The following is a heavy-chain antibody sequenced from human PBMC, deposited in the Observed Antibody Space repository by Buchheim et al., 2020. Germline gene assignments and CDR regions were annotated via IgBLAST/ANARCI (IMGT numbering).Heavy chain of an antibody. CDR3: AKDRLTAVQAARGYYYYGMDV. V-gene: IGHV3-30*18. CDR2: ISYDGSNK. D-gene: IGHD6-6*01. CDR1: GFTFSSYG. J-gene: IGHJ6*02. Sequence: QVQLVESGGGVVQPGRSLRLSCAASGFTFSSYGMHWVRQAPGKGLEWVAVISYDGSNKYYADSVKGRFTIPRDNSKNTLSLQMNSLRAEDTAVYYCAKDRLTAVQAARGYYYYGMDVWGQGTT.